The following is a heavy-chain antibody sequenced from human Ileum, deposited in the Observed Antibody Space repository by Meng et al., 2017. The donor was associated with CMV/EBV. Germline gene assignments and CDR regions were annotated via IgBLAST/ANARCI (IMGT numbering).Heavy chain of an antibody. CDR2: ISTGRDSK. Sequence: VGYGATVGRYGRHWLGQGPGRGLVWVTNISTGRDSKTYEGSVKGRINIARDNAKNTLYLQMNSLRVDDTAVYYCARGARWGAGFDYWGQGTLVTVSS. CDR3: ARGARWGAGFDY. J-gene: IGHJ4*02. CDR1: GATVGRYG. V-gene: IGHV3-74*03. D-gene: IGHD4-23*01.